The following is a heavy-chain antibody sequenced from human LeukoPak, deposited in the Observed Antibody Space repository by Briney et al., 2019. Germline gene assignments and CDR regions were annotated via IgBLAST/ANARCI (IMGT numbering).Heavy chain of an antibody. CDR2: IYYSGTT. CDR1: GGSISSYY. CDR3: ARVAAAGTVDY. V-gene: IGHV4-59*01. J-gene: IGHJ4*02. D-gene: IGHD6-13*01. Sequence: SSETLSLTCTVSGGSISSYYWSWIRQPPGKGLEWIGYIYYSGTTNCNPSLKSRVTISVDTFKNQFSLRLSTVTAADTAVYYCARVAAAGTVDYWGQGTLVTVSS.